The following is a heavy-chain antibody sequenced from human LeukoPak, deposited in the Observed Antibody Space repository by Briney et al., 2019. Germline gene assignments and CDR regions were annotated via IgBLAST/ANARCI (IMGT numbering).Heavy chain of an antibody. D-gene: IGHD1-1*01. Sequence: SVKVSCKASGGTFSSYAISWVRQAPGQRLEWMGGIIPIFGTANYAQKFHGRVTITTDESTSTAYMELSSLRSEDTAVYYCARGPGLERFDYWGQGTLVTVSS. J-gene: IGHJ4*02. CDR2: IIPIFGTA. CDR3: ARGPGLERFDY. CDR1: GGTFSSYA. V-gene: IGHV1-69*05.